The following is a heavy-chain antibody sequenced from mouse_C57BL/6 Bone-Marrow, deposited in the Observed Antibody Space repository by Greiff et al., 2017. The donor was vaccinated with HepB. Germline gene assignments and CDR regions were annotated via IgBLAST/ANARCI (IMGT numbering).Heavy chain of an antibody. V-gene: IGHV7-1*01. J-gene: IGHJ4*01. CDR2: SRNKANDYTT. CDR3: ARVLTGTNAMDY. D-gene: IGHD4-1*01. CDR1: GFTFSDFY. Sequence: EVKLVESGGGLVQSGRSLRLSCATSGFTFSDFYMEWVRQAPGKGLEWIAASRNKANDYTTEYSASVKGRFIVSRDTSQSILYLQMNALRAEDTAIYYCARVLTGTNAMDYWGQGTSVTVSS.